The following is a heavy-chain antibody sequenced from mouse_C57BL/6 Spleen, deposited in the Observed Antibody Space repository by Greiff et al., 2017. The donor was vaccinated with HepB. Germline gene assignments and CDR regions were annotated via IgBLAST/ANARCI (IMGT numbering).Heavy chain of an antibody. J-gene: IGHJ2*01. Sequence: QVQLKQPGAELVRPGSSVKLSCKASGYTFTSYWMHWVKQRPIQGLEWIGNIDPSDSETHYNQKFKDKATLTVDKSSSTAYMQLSSLTSEDSAVYYCAIGVTTAYYFDYWGQGTTLTVSS. CDR3: AIGVTTAYYFDY. D-gene: IGHD2-2*01. CDR1: GYTFTSYW. V-gene: IGHV1-52*01. CDR2: IDPSDSET.